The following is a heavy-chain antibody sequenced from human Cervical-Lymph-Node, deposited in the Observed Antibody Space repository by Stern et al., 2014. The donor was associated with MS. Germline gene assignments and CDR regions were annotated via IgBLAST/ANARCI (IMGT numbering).Heavy chain of an antibody. CDR2: INPSSGVT. J-gene: IGHJ5*02. Sequence: QVQLGQSGAEGENPGASVKVSCKASGYTFSGYYIHWVRQAPGQGLEWMGWINPSSGVTNYAQKFQGWVTMTRDTSISTAYVELNRLRSDDTAIYYCATDDRADSINWFDNWVQGTLVTVSS. CDR3: ATDDRADSINWFDN. V-gene: IGHV1-2*04. CDR1: GYTFSGYY. D-gene: IGHD2/OR15-2a*01.